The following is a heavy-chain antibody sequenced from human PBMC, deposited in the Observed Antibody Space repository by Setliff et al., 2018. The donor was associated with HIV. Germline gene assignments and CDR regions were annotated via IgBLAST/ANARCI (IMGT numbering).Heavy chain of an antibody. Sequence: SETLSLTCTVPGGSINRSNYYWGWIRQPPGKGLEWIGTISYTGSTYYDPSLKSRVTISLDTSKNQFSLKLSSVTAADTAVYYCARRGGSTWTGWFDPWGQGTLVTVSS. CDR2: ISYTGST. D-gene: IGHD6-13*01. V-gene: IGHV4-39*01. J-gene: IGHJ5*02. CDR1: GGSINRSNYY. CDR3: ARRGGSTWTGWFDP.